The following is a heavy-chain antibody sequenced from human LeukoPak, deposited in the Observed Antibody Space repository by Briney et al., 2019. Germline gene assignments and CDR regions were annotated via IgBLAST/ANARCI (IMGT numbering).Heavy chain of an antibody. CDR2: ISSSGSTI. J-gene: IGHJ6*04. CDR3: ARDGGGDYYYYYGMDV. CDR1: GFTFSDYY. V-gene: IGHV3-11*01. Sequence: GGSLRLSCAASGFTFSDYYMSWIRQPPGKGLEWVSYISSSGSTIYYAYSVNGRFIISKDNAKNSLYLRMNSLRAEDTAVYYCARDGGGDYYYYYGMDVWGKGTTVTVSS. D-gene: IGHD4-17*01.